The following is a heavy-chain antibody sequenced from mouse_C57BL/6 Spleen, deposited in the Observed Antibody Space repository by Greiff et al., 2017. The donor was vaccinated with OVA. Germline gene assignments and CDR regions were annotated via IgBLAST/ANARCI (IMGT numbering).Heavy chain of an antibody. J-gene: IGHJ3*01. Sequence: QVQLKQSGPELVKPGASVKISCKASAYAFSSSWMNWLKQGPGRGLEWIGRIYPGDGDTNYNGKFKGKATLTADKSSSTAYMQLSSLTSEDSAVYFCARYHYDYDSAYWGQGTLVTVSA. CDR2: IYPGDGDT. D-gene: IGHD2-4*01. CDR1: AYAFSSSW. V-gene: IGHV1-82*01. CDR3: ARYHYDYDSAY.